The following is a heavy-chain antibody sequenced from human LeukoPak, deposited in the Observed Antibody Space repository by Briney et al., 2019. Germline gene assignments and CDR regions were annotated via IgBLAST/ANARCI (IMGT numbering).Heavy chain of an antibody. D-gene: IGHD1-26*01. CDR1: GGSISSYY. CDR2: IYYTGST. V-gene: IGHV4-59*12. J-gene: IGHJ4*02. Sequence: PSETLSLTCTVSGGSISSYYWSWIRQPPGKGLEWIGYIYYTGSTNYNASLKSRVTISIDTSKNQFSLRLSSVTAADTAVYYCAHSGSDFEYWGQGTLVTVSS. CDR3: AHSGSDFEY.